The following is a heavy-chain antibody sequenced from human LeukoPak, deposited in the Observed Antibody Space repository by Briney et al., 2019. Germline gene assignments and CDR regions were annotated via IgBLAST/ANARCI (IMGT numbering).Heavy chain of an antibody. CDR3: ARVSDYGDYKFDY. D-gene: IGHD4-17*01. J-gene: IGHJ4*02. Sequence: SVKVSCKASGGTFSSYAISWVRQAPGQGLEWMGGIIPIFGTANYAQKFQGRVTITTDESTGTAYMELSSLRSEDTAVYYCARVSDYGDYKFDYWGQGTLVTVSS. CDR1: GGTFSSYA. V-gene: IGHV1-69*05. CDR2: IIPIFGTA.